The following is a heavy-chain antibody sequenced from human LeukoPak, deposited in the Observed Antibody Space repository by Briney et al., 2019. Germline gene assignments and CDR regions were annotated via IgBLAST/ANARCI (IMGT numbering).Heavy chain of an antibody. J-gene: IGHJ4*02. Sequence: GGSLRLSCAASGFTFSSYAMSWVRQAPGKGLEWVSAISGSGGSTYYADSVKGRFTISRDNCKNTLYLQMNSLRAEDTAVYYCAKEILGYSSSWYYFDYWGQGTLVTVSS. CDR3: AKEILGYSSSWYYFDY. D-gene: IGHD6-13*01. V-gene: IGHV3-23*01. CDR1: GFTFSSYA. CDR2: ISGSGGST.